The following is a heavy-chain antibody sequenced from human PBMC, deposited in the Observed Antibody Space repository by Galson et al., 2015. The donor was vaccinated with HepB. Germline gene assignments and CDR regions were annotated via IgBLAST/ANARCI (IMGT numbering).Heavy chain of an antibody. Sequence: SVKVSCKASGYTFTGYYMHWVRQAPGQGLEWMGWINPNSGGTNYAQKFQGWVTMTRDTYISTAYMELSRLRSDDTAVYYCARSRTTGTTAPFDYWGQGTLVTVSS. CDR2: INPNSGGT. V-gene: IGHV1-2*04. CDR3: ARSRTTGTTAPFDY. D-gene: IGHD1-1*01. CDR1: GYTFTGYY. J-gene: IGHJ4*02.